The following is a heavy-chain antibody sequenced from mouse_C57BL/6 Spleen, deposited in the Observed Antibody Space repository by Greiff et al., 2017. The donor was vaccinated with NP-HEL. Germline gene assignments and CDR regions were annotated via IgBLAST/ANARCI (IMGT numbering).Heavy chain of an antibody. V-gene: IGHV5-9*01. J-gene: IGHJ1*03. Sequence: EVQVVESGGGLVKPGGSLKLSCAASGFTFSSYTMSWVRQTPEKRLEWVATISGGGGNTYYPDSVKGRFTISRDNAKNTLYLQMSSLRSEDTALYYCARRWLLPHWYFDVWGTGTTVTVSS. CDR3: ARRWLLPHWYFDV. CDR1: GFTFSSYT. D-gene: IGHD2-3*01. CDR2: ISGGGGNT.